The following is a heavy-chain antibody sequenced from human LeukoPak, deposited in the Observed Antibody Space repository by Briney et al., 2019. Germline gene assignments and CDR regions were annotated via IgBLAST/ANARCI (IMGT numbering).Heavy chain of an antibody. D-gene: IGHD6-13*01. CDR3: ARDRMPQQLVPGVFDI. V-gene: IGHV3-30*03. CDR1: GFTFTSYG. J-gene: IGHJ3*02. Sequence: GGSLRLSCAASGFTFTSYGIHWVRQTPGKVLEWVALISYDGSNKYYADSVKGRFTVYRDNAKNSLYLQMNSLRAEDTAVYYCARDRMPQQLVPGVFDIWGQGTRVTVSS. CDR2: ISYDGSNK.